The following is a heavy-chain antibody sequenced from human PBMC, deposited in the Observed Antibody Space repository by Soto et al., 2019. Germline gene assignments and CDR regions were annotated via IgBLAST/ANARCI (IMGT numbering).Heavy chain of an antibody. CDR3: AKVWQWLSLYYSHGMEV. D-gene: IGHD6-19*01. CDR1: GFTFSSYG. V-gene: IGHV3-30*18. J-gene: IGHJ6*02. CDR2: ISYDGSNK. Sequence: QVQLVESGGGVVQPGRSLRLSCAASGFTFSSYGMHWVRQAPGKGLEWVAVISYDGSNKYYADSVKGRFTISRDNSKNTLYLKRNSLRAGERAVYYWAKVWQWLSLYYSHGMEVGGQGPTVPASS.